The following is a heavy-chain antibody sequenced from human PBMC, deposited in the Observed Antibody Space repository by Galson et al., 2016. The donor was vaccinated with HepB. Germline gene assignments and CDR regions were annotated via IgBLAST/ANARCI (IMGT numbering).Heavy chain of an antibody. CDR3: ATGIVVAGRMYYYYMDV. CDR1: GGSISGSNYS. V-gene: IGHV4-39*01. CDR2: MYYSGST. Sequence: SETLSLTCNVSGGSISGSNYSWGWIRQPPGRGLEWIGSMYYSGSTNYNPSLESRVTISVDTSKNHLSLSLSSVTAADTAVYYCATGIVVAGRMYYYYMDVWGKGTSVTVSS. J-gene: IGHJ6*03. D-gene: IGHD6-19*01.